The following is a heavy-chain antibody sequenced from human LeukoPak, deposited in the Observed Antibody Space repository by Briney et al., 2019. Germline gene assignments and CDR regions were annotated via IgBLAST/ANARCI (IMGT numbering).Heavy chain of an antibody. CDR1: GFTFSSYA. CDR3: AKQWLDAFDI. J-gene: IGHJ3*02. D-gene: IGHD6-19*01. Sequence: QSGGSLRLSCAASGFTFSSYAMHWVRQAPGKGLEWVAVISYDGSNKYYADSVKGRFTISRDNSKNTLYLQMNSLRAEDTAVYYCAKQWLDAFDIWGQGTMVTVSS. V-gene: IGHV3-30-3*01. CDR2: ISYDGSNK.